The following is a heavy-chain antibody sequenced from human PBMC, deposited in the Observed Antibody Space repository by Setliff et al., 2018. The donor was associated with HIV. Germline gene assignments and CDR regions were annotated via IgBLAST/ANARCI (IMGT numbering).Heavy chain of an antibody. V-gene: IGHV4-61*09. Sequence: PSETLSLTCTVSGGSLSSGYDYWTWIRQPAGKGLEWIGHIYSAGSANYNPTLPSRVTMSVDMSKNQFSLKLRSVTAADMAVYYCVREYSGVYPDFSFYIDVWGKGTTVTVSS. CDR3: VREYSGVYPDFSFYIDV. D-gene: IGHD5-12*01. CDR1: GGSLSSGYDY. CDR2: IYSAGSA. J-gene: IGHJ6*03.